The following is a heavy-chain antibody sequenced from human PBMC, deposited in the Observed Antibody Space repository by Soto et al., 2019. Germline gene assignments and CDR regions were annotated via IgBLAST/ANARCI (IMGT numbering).Heavy chain of an antibody. CDR2: ISYDGSNK. V-gene: IGHV3-30-3*01. D-gene: IGHD5-18*01. Sequence: QVQLVESGGGVVQPGRSLRLSWTTSGFTFGSTVMHWVRQAPGKGLEWVAVISYDGSNKYYADSVKGRFTISRDNSKNTLYLQMNSLRAEDTAVYYCARGWTAMGRWAFDYWGQGTLVTVSS. J-gene: IGHJ4*02. CDR1: GFTFGSTV. CDR3: ARGWTAMGRWAFDY.